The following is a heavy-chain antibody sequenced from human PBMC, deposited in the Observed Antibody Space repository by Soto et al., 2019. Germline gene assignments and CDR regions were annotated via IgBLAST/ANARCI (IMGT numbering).Heavy chain of an antibody. CDR2: IIPIFGTA. Sequence: QVLLVQSGTEVKKPGSSVKVSCQASGGTSSDYALTWVRQAPGQGLEWMGGIIPIFGTANYAQRFQGRVSITADESSSTAYMELRSLKSEETSVYYCAVSFKYGSGTFDALDVWGHGTMCMVSS. J-gene: IGHJ3*01. D-gene: IGHD3-10*01. CDR1: GGTSSDYA. CDR3: AVSFKYGSGTFDALDV. V-gene: IGHV1-69*01.